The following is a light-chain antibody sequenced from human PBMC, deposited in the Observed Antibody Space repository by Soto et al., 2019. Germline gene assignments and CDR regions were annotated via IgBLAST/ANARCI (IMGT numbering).Light chain of an antibody. J-gene: IGKJ2*01. V-gene: IGKV3-15*01. CDR1: QSVSSN. CDR2: AAS. CDR3: QQYNNWPRT. Sequence: EIVMTQTPATLSVSPGERATLSCRASQSVSSNLAWYQQKPGQAPRLLIYAASARATGIPARFSGSGSGTYFILTISSLQSEDFGAYYCQQYNNWPRTFGQGIKLEIK.